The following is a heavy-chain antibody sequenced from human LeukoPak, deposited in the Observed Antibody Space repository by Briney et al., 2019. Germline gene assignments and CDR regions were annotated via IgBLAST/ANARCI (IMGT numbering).Heavy chain of an antibody. CDR1: GFTFSSYG. CDR3: ARGIAVAGKIDY. Sequence: PGGSLRLSCAASGFTFSSYGMHWVRQAPGKGLEWVAVISYDGSNKYYADSVKGRFTISRDSSKNTLYLQMNSLRAEDTAVYYCARGIAVAGKIDYWGQGTLVTVSS. J-gene: IGHJ4*02. D-gene: IGHD6-19*01. V-gene: IGHV3-30*03. CDR2: ISYDGSNK.